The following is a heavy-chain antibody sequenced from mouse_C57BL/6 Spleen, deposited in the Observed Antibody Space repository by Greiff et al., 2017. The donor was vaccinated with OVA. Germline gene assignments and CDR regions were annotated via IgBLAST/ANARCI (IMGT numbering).Heavy chain of an antibody. Sequence: VQLQQSGPELVRPGASVKMSCKASGYTFTDYLMHWVKQRPGQGLEWIGYINPSNGGTNYNQKFKGKATLTVNKSSSTAYMELSSLTSEDSAVYFCAREVTRVEGRLGFDYWGQGTTLTVSS. D-gene: IGHD1-1*01. CDR1: GYTFTDYL. CDR3: AREVTRVEGRLGFDY. CDR2: INPSNGGT. V-gene: IGHV1-22*01. J-gene: IGHJ2*01.